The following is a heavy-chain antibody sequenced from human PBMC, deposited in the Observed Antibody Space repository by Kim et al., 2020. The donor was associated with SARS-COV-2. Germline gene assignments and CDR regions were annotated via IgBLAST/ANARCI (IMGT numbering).Heavy chain of an antibody. D-gene: IGHD5-12*01. Sequence: SETLSLTCAVSGGSISSSNWWSWVRQPPGKGLEWIGEIYHSGSTNYNPSLKSRVTISVDKSKNQFSLKLSSVTAADTAVYYCARDRYVQAVATVSYYYYGMDVWGQGTTVTVSS. CDR2: IYHSGST. CDR1: GGSISSSNW. V-gene: IGHV4-4*02. CDR3: ARDRYVQAVATVSYYYYGMDV. J-gene: IGHJ6*02.